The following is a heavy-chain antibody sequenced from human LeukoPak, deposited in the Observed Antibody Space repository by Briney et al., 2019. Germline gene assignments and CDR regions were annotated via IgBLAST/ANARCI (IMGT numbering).Heavy chain of an antibody. CDR3: ARVGSGGWYLGY. CDR1: GGSISSYY. CDR2: IYYSGST. V-gene: IGHV4-59*01. Sequence: SETLSLTCTVSGGSISSYYWSWIRQPPGKGLEWIGYIYYSGSTNYNPSLKSRVTISVDTSKNQFSLKLSSVTAADTAVYYCARVGSGGWYLGYWGQGTLVTVSS. J-gene: IGHJ4*02. D-gene: IGHD6-19*01.